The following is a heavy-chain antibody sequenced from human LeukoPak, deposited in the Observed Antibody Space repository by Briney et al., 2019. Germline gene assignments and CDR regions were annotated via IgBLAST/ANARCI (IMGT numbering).Heavy chain of an antibody. Sequence: GASVKVSCKASGYTFTSYYMHWVRQAPGQGLEWMGIINPSGGSTSYAQKFQGRVTMTRDTSTSTVYMELSSLRSEDTAVYYCARLRFLEWLEDYYYYGMDVWGQGTTVTVSS. CDR3: ARLRFLEWLEDYYYYGMDV. CDR2: INPSGGST. V-gene: IGHV1-46*03. J-gene: IGHJ6*02. D-gene: IGHD3-3*01. CDR1: GYTFTSYY.